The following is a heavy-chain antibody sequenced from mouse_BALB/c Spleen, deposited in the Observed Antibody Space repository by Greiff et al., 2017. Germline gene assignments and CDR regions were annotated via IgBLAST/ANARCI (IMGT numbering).Heavy chain of an antibody. CDR2: IYPGNVNT. Sequence: QVQLQQSGPELVKPGASVRISCKASGYTFTSYYIHWVKQRPGQGLEWIGWIYPGNVNTKYNEKFKGKATLTADKSSSTAYMQLSSLTSEDSAVYCCAREGRGNYYAMDYWGQGTSVTVSS. J-gene: IGHJ4*01. D-gene: IGHD3-3*01. V-gene: IGHV1S56*01. CDR1: GYTFTSYY. CDR3: AREGRGNYYAMDY.